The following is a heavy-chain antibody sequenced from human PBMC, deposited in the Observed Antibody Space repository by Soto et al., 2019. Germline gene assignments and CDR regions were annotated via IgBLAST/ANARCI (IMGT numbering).Heavy chain of an antibody. J-gene: IGHJ4*02. CDR3: ARDVHDSSGYYYYVDY. V-gene: IGHV1-3*01. Sequence: ASVKVSCKASGYTFTSYAMHWVRQAPGQRLEWMGWINAGNGNTKYSQKFQGRVTITRDTSASTAYMELSSLRSEDTAVYYCARDVHDSSGYYYYVDYWGQGTLVTVSS. CDR1: GYTFTSYA. D-gene: IGHD3-22*01. CDR2: INAGNGNT.